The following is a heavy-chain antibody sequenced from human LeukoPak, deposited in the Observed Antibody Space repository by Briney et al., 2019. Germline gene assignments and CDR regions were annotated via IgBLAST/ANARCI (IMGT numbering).Heavy chain of an antibody. CDR3: AGDSSGYAFDY. V-gene: IGHV4-39*07. D-gene: IGHD3-22*01. CDR1: GGSISSSTYY. CDR2: IYYLGST. Sequence: SETLSLTCTVSGGSISSSTYYWGWIRQPPGKWLEFIGNIYYLGSTYYNPSLKSRVTLSLDTSKNQFSLNLSSVTAADTAVYYCAGDSSGYAFDYWGQGPVVSVSS. J-gene: IGHJ4*02.